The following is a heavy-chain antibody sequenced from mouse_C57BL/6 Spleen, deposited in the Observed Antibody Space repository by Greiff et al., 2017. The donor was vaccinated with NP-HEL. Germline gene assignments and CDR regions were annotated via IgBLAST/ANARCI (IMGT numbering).Heavy chain of an antibody. Sequence: EVKLVESGGDLVKPGGSLKLSCAASGFTFSSYGMSWVRQTPDKRLEWVATISSGGSYTYYPDSVKGRFTISRDNAKKTLYLQMSSLKSEDTAMYYCALTGTKGYFDVWGTGTTVTVSS. CDR2: ISSGGSYT. CDR3: ALTGTKGYFDV. J-gene: IGHJ1*03. V-gene: IGHV5-6*01. D-gene: IGHD4-1*01. CDR1: GFTFSSYG.